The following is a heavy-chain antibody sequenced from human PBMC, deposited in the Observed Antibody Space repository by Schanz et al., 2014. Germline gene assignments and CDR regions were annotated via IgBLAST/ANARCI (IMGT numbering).Heavy chain of an antibody. CDR2: MYINSGST. CDR3: ARFGELDYFYYGMDV. D-gene: IGHD3-10*01. J-gene: IGHJ6*02. CDR1: GFTVNTNY. V-gene: IGHV3-66*03. Sequence: EVQLVESGGGLIQPGGSLRLSCAVSGFTVNTNYMSWVRQAPGKGLEWISSMYINSGSTQYADSVKGRFIISRDSSKNTLFLQMNSLRAEDTAVYYCARFGELDYFYYGMDVWGQGTTVTVSS.